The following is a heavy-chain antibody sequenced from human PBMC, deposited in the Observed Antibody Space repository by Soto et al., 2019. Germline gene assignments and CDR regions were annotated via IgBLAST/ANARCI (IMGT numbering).Heavy chain of an antibody. V-gene: IGHV4-30-4*01. Sequence: PSETLSLTCNVSGGSFSSGAFYWSWIRQPPGKGLDWIGYIYNSGSTDYNPSLKSRLTISVDTSKNQLSLKLDSVTAADTAIYYCVICSTHRTAGYFDVWGQRTMIT. J-gene: IGHJ3*01. CDR2: IYNSGST. CDR3: VICSTHRTAGYFDV. CDR1: GGSFSSGAFY. D-gene: IGHD6-13*01.